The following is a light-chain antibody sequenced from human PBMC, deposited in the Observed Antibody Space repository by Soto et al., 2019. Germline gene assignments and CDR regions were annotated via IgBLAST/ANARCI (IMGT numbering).Light chain of an antibody. CDR2: DVI. V-gene: IGLV2-14*01. CDR3: SSYTNNNTYV. CDR1: SSDIGYYNY. Sequence: QSALTQPASVSGSPGQSITISCTGTSSDIGYYNYVSWYQQHPGKVPKLLIYDVINRPSGVSDRFSGSKSGNTASLTISGLQAEDEADYYCSSYTNNNTYVFGGGTKVTVL. J-gene: IGLJ1*01.